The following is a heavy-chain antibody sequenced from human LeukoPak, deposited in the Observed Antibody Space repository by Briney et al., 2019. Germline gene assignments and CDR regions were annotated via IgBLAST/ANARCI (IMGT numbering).Heavy chain of an antibody. Sequence: PGGSLRLSCAASGFTFSSYAMHWVRQAPGKGLEWVAVISYDGSNKYYADSVKGRFTISRDNAKNSLYLQMNSLRAEDTAVYYCARDGGAYSRRFDPWGQGTLVTVSS. CDR2: ISYDGSNK. V-gene: IGHV3-30-3*01. CDR1: GFTFSSYA. D-gene: IGHD6-13*01. J-gene: IGHJ5*02. CDR3: ARDGGAYSRRFDP.